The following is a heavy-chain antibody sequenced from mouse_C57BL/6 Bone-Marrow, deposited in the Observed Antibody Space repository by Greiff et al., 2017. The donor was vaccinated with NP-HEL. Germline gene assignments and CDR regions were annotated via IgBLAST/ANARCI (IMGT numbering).Heavy chain of an antibody. D-gene: IGHD2-4*01. J-gene: IGHJ3*01. CDR3: AKLYYDDDGSLAY. Sequence: EVKLVESGGGLVKPGGSLKLSCAASGFTFSDYGMHWVRQAPEKGLEWVAYISSGSSTIYYADTVKGRFTISRDNAKNTLFLQMTSLRSEDTAMYYCAKLYYDDDGSLAYWGQGTLVTVSA. V-gene: IGHV5-17*01. CDR1: GFTFSDYG. CDR2: ISSGSSTI.